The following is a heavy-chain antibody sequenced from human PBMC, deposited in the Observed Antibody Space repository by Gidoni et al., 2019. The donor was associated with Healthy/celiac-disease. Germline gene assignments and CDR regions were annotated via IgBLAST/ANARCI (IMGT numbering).Heavy chain of an antibody. CDR2: INPSGGST. V-gene: IGHV1-46*01. J-gene: IGHJ5*02. Sequence: QVQLVQSGAEVKKPGASVKVSCKASGYTFTSYYMPWVRQAPGQGLEWMGIINPSGGSTSYAQKFQGRVTMTRDTSTSTVYMELSSLRSEDTAVYYCARVGYCTNGVCLLEDVWFDPWGQGTLVTVSS. CDR1: GYTFTSYY. D-gene: IGHD2-8*01. CDR3: ARVGYCTNGVCLLEDVWFDP.